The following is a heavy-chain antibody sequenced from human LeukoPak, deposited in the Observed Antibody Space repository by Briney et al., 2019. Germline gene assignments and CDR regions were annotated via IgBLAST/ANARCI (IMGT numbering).Heavy chain of an antibody. Sequence: GGSLRLSCAASGFTFSDYYMSWIRQAPGKGLEWVSYISSSGSTIYYADSVKGRFTISRDNAKNSLYLHMNSLRAEDTAVYYCARAPKFRLVGVPKGPFDPWGQGSLVTVSS. CDR1: GFTFSDYY. J-gene: IGHJ5*02. CDR2: ISSSGSTI. D-gene: IGHD1-26*01. CDR3: ARAPKFRLVGVPKGPFDP. V-gene: IGHV3-11*01.